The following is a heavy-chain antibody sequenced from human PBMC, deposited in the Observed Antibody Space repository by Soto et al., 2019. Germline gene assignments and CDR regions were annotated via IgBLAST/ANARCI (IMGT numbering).Heavy chain of an antibody. CDR1: GGSISDYY. CDR3: ARQSGGYYYYGMDV. CDR2: IYYSGTT. J-gene: IGHJ6*02. V-gene: IGHV4-59*08. Sequence: QVQLQESGPGLVKPSETLSLTCTVSGGSISDYYWSWIRQPPGKGLEWIGYIYYSGTTNYSPSLKGRVTIPVDTSKNQFSLELSSVTAADSAIYYCARQSGGYYYYGMDVWGQGTTVTVSS. D-gene: IGHD1-26*01.